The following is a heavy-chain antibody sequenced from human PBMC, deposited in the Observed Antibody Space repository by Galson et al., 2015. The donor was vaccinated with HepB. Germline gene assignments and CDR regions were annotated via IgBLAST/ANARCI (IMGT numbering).Heavy chain of an antibody. CDR2: ISAYNGNT. V-gene: IGHV1-18*01. CDR3: ARIPYNYAGWGDGMDV. J-gene: IGHJ6*02. CDR1: GYTFTSYG. Sequence: SVKVSCKASGYTFTSYGISWVRQAPGQGLEWMGWISAYNGNTNYAQKLQGRVTMTTDTSTSTAYMELRSLRSDDTAVYYCARIPYNYAGWGDGMDVWGQGTTVTVSS. D-gene: IGHD1-20*01.